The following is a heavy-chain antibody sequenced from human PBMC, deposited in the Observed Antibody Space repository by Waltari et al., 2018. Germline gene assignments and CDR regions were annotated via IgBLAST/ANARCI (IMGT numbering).Heavy chain of an antibody. CDR3: ASHDYCSGNACFNPLDH. CDR1: GYTLTELS. J-gene: IGHJ4*02. V-gene: IGHV1-24*01. Sequence: QVQLVQSGAEVKKPGASVKVSCKVSGYTLTELSMHWVRQAPGKGLEWMGGFDPEDGETIYTQKFQDRVTMTTDTSINTVYMELSRLTVDDTAIYYCASHDYCSGNACFNPLDHWGQGTLVIVSS. CDR2: FDPEDGET. D-gene: IGHD2-15*01.